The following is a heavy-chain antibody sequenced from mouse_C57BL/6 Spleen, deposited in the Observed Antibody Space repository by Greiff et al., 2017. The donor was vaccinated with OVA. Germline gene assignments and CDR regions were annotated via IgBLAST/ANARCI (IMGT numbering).Heavy chain of an antibody. D-gene: IGHD2-5*01. CDR2: ISSGGDYI. Sequence: EVQVVESGEGLVKPGGSLKLSCAASGFTFSSYAMSWVRQTPEKRLEWVAYISSGGDYIYYADTVKGRFTISRDNARNTLYLQMSSLKSEDTAMYYCTRDNSNYRYFDVWGTGTTVTVSS. J-gene: IGHJ1*03. CDR1: GFTFSSYA. CDR3: TRDNSNYRYFDV. V-gene: IGHV5-9-1*02.